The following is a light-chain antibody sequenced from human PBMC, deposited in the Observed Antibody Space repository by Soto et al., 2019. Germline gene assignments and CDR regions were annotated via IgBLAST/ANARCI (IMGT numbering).Light chain of an antibody. Sequence: EIVMTQSPATLSVSPGERATLSCRASQSVSSNLAWYQQKPGQAPRLLIYAAPTRATGIPARFSGSGSGTEFTLTISSLQSEDFAVYYCHQYNNWPPGTFGQGTKVEIK. CDR1: QSVSSN. CDR2: AAP. J-gene: IGKJ1*01. V-gene: IGKV3-15*01. CDR3: HQYNNWPPGT.